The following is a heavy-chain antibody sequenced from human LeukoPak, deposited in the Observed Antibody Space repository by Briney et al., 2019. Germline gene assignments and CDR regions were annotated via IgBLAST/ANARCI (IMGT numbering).Heavy chain of an antibody. CDR1: GYTFTSYG. D-gene: IGHD3-9*01. V-gene: IGHV1-18*01. J-gene: IGHJ3*02. Sequence: ASVKVSCKASGYTFTSYGISWVRQAPGQGLEWMGWISAYNGNTNYAQKLQGRVTITADESTSTAYMELSSLRSEDTAVYYCAGGFSRLVESDAFDIWGQGTMVTVSS. CDR3: AGGFSRLVESDAFDI. CDR2: ISAYNGNT.